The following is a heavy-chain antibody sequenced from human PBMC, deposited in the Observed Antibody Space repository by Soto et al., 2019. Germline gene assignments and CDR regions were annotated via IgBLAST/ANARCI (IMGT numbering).Heavy chain of an antibody. CDR3: ARVGYAVTTGGAFDI. CDR2: IYSDGST. J-gene: IGHJ3*02. CDR1: GFTVSSNY. D-gene: IGHD4-17*01. V-gene: IGHV3-53*01. Sequence: EVQLVESGGGLIQPGGSLRLSCAASGFTVSSNYMSWVRQAPGKGLEWVSVIYSDGSTYYADSVKGRFTISRDNSKNTLYLQMNSLRAADTAVYYCARVGYAVTTGGAFDIWGQGTMVTVSS.